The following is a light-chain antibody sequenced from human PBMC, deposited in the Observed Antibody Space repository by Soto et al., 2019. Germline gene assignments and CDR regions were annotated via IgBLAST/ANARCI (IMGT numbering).Light chain of an antibody. CDR2: AAS. J-gene: IGKJ1*01. Sequence: AIQLTQSPSSLSASVGDRVTITCRASQAIRTALGWYQQKPGKVPKLLIYAASTLQSGVPSRFSGSGSGTDFTLTISSLQPEDFDTYYCLLDFRYFWAFGQGTKVDIK. CDR1: QAIRTA. V-gene: IGKV1-6*01. CDR3: LLDFRYFWA.